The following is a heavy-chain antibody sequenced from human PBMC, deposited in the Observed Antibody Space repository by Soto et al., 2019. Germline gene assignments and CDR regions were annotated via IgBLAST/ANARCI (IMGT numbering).Heavy chain of an antibody. J-gene: IGHJ4*02. D-gene: IGHD4-17*01. CDR2: IDTGSGKA. V-gene: IGHV1-3*04. CDR1: GYTFTEYP. CDR3: ARVKAVKSDY. Sequence: ASVKVSCKASGYTFTEYPIHWVRQAPGQGLEWMGWIDTGSGKARFSQNFKGRVTLSRDTSAATAYMDLRNLRPEDTAAYFCARVKAVKSDYWGQGTLVTVSS.